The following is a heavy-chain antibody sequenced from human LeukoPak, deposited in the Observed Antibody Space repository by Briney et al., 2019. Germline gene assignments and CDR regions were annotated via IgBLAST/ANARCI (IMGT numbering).Heavy chain of an antibody. D-gene: IGHD3-22*01. CDR1: GGSISSYY. V-gene: IGHV4-59*01. J-gene: IGHJ4*02. CDR3: ARLYYYDSSGYPY. Sequence: PSETLSLTCTVSGGSISSYYWSWIRQPPGKGLKWIGYIYYSGSTNYNPSLKSRVTISVDTSKNQFSLKLSSVTAADTAVYYCARLYYYDSSGYPYWGQGTLVTVSS. CDR2: IYYSGST.